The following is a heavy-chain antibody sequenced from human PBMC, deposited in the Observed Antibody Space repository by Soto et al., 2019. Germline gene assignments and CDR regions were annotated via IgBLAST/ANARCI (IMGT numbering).Heavy chain of an antibody. CDR1: GRTFSSYA. D-gene: IGHD3-22*01. J-gene: IGHJ4*02. V-gene: IGHV1-69*12. Sequence: QVQQVQSGAEVKKPGSSVKVCCKASGRTFSSYAISWVRQAPGQGLEWMGGIIPIFGTANYAQKFQGRVTITADESTSTAYMELSSLRSEDTAAYYCAADDRDYYDSSGYFPGDYWGQGTLVTVSS. CDR3: AADDRDYYDSSGYFPGDY. CDR2: IIPIFGTA.